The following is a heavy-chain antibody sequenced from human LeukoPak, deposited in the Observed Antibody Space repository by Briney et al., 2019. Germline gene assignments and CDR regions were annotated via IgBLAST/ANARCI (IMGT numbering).Heavy chain of an antibody. CDR2: IRYDGSNK. CDR1: GFTFSSYG. J-gene: IGHJ4*02. V-gene: IGHV3-30*02. Sequence: PGGSLRLSCAASGFTFSSYGMHWVRQAPGKGLEWVAFIRYDGSNKYYADSVKGRFTISRDNSKNTLYLQMNSLRAEDTAVYYCAKVEYTSSWYGVGSLDYWXQGTLVTVSS. CDR3: AKVEYTSSWYGVGSLDY. D-gene: IGHD6-13*01.